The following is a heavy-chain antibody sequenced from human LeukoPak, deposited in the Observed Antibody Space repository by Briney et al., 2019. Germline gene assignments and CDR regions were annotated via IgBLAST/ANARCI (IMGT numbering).Heavy chain of an antibody. CDR1: GFTFSSYS. Sequence: GGSLRLSCAASGFTFSSYSMNWVRQTPGKGLEWVAHMNLDGSAKYYADSVKGRFTISRDNAKNSLYLQMNSLRAEDTAVYYCARDAGYGYWVVDYWGQGTLVTVSS. D-gene: IGHD5-18*01. CDR3: ARDAGYGYWVVDY. J-gene: IGHJ4*02. V-gene: IGHV3-7*01. CDR2: MNLDGSAK.